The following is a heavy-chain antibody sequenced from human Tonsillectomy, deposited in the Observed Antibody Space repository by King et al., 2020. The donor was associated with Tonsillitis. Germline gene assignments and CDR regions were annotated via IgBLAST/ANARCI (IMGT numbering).Heavy chain of an antibody. CDR2: INPNNGDT. V-gene: IGHV1-2*02. CDR1: GYTLTGHY. CDR3: ARANGDYLFDS. Sequence: QLVQSGAEVKKPGASVKVSCKASGYTLTGHYMHWVRQAPGQGLEWMGWINPNNGDTKYAQKFQGRVIMTRDTSISTVYMELSSLRSDDTALYYCARANGDYLFDSWGQGTLVTVSS. D-gene: IGHD4-17*01. J-gene: IGHJ4*02.